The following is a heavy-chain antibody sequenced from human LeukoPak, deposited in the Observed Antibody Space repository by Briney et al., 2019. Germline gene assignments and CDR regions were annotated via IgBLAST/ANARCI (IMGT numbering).Heavy chain of an antibody. CDR3: ARERVLGDTAMLDAFDI. J-gene: IGHJ3*02. V-gene: IGHV4-61*01. CDR1: GGSVSSGSYY. CDR2: IYYSGST. Sequence: SETLSLTCTVSGGSVSSGSYYWSWIRQPPGKGLEWTGYIYYSGSTNYNPSLRSRVTISVDTSKNQFSLKLSSVTAADTAVYYCARERVLGDTAMLDAFDIWGQGTMVTVSS. D-gene: IGHD5-18*01.